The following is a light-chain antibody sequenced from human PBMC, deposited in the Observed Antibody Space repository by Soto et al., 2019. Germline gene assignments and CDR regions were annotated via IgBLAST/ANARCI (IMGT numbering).Light chain of an antibody. J-gene: IGLJ1*01. Sequence: QSVLAQPASVSGSPGQSITISCTGTSSDVGGYKYVSWYQQHPGKAPKLIIYEVSNRPSGVSNGFSGSKSGNTASLTISGLQAEDEADYSCMSYTRSSSTLYVFGTGTKVTVL. CDR2: EVS. CDR1: SSDVGGYKY. CDR3: MSYTRSSSTLYV. V-gene: IGLV2-14*01.